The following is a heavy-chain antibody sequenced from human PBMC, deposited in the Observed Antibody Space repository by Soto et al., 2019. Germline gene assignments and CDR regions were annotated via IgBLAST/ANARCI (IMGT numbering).Heavy chain of an antibody. CDR3: ARVLRQWLVDDAFDI. Sequence: VSVEVACEASGYIFTSYAMHWVCQAHGQRLEWMGWINAGNGNTKYSQKFQGRVTITRDTSASTAYMELSSLRSEDTAVYYCARVLRQWLVDDAFDIWGQGTMVTVSS. D-gene: IGHD6-19*01. V-gene: IGHV1-3*01. J-gene: IGHJ3*02. CDR1: GYIFTSYA. CDR2: INAGNGNT.